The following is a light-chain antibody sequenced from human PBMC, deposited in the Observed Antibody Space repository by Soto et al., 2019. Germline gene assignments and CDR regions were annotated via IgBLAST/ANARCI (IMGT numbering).Light chain of an antibody. J-gene: IGLJ1*01. V-gene: IGLV2-8*01. Sequence: QSALTQPPSASGSPGQSVTISCTGTSSAVGGYNYVSWYQQHPGKAPKLMIYEVSKRPSGVPDRFSGSKSGNTASLTVSGLQAEDEADYYCSSYAGSTLFGTGTKLTVL. CDR3: SSYAGSTL. CDR2: EVS. CDR1: SSAVGGYNY.